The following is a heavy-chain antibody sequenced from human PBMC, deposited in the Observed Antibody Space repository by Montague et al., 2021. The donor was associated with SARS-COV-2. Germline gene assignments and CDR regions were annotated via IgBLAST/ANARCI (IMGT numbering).Heavy chain of an antibody. V-gene: IGHV6-1*01. CDR3: ARDFEYSIDY. Sequence: CAISGDSVSSNTVAWNWFRQSPSRGLEWLGRTYYRSKWYNDYAVSMQSRVTINPDTSKNQFSLHVNSVTPEDTAVYYCARDFEYSIDYWGQGPLVTVSS. CDR1: GDSVSSNTVA. D-gene: IGHD6-6*01. CDR2: TYYRSKWYN. J-gene: IGHJ4*02.